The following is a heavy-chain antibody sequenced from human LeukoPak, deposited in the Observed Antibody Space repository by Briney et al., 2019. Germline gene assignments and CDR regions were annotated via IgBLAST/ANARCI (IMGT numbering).Heavy chain of an antibody. J-gene: IGHJ6*02. Sequence: KPSETLSLTCAVYGGSFSGYYWSWIRQPPGKGLEWIGEINHSGSTNYNPSLKSRVTISVDTSKNQFSLKLSSVTAADTAVYYCARAPVEFFLKRGYCSSTSCKYYYYYGMDVWGQGTTGTVSS. CDR3: ARAPVEFFLKRGYCSSTSCKYYYYYGMDV. D-gene: IGHD2-2*01. CDR2: INHSGST. CDR1: GGSFSGYY. V-gene: IGHV4-34*01.